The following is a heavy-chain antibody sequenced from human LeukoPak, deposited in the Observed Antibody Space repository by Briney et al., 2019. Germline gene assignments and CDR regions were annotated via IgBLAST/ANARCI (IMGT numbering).Heavy chain of an antibody. J-gene: IGHJ4*02. CDR2: ISYSGST. V-gene: IGHV4-59*01. CDR1: GDSISRYY. D-gene: IGHD1-26*01. Sequence: SETLSLACTVSGDSISRYYWSWIRQPPGKGPECIGYISYSGSTNYNPSLKSRVTISVDTSKKKFSLNLSSVTAADTAVYYCARGSGGSYFDYWGQGTLVTVSS. CDR3: ARGSGGSYFDY.